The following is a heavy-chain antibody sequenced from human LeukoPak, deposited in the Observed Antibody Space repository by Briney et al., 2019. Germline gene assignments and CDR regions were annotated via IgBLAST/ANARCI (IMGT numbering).Heavy chain of an antibody. CDR2: IYTSGRS. D-gene: IGHD3-10*01. CDR3: ARDRVYGSGIRT. Sequence: GGSLKLSCVASGFSVSVDYMTWVRQAPGKGLEWVSVIYTSGRSDYVDSVKGRFNISRDNTKNTVYLQMNSLTVEDTAVYYCARDRVYGSGIRTWGQGTLVTVSS. CDR1: GFSVSVDY. V-gene: IGHV3-66*01. J-gene: IGHJ4*02.